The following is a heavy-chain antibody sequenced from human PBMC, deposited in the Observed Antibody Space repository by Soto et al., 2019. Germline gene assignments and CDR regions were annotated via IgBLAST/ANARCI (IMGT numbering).Heavy chain of an antibody. CDR2: INWNSGSI. CDR3: VKDESINWYSGHFRH. V-gene: IGHV3-9*01. D-gene: IGHD6-13*01. J-gene: IGHJ1*01. CDR1: GFTFDDYA. Sequence: GGSLRLSCAASGFTFDDYAMHWVRQVPGKGLEWVSGINWNSGSIGYADSVKGRFAISRDNAKNSLHLQMNSLRAEDTAFYYCVKDESINWYSGHFRHWGPGTLVTVSS.